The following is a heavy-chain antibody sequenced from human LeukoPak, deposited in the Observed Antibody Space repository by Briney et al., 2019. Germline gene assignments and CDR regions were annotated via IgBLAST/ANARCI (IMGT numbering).Heavy chain of an antibody. CDR2: IYYSGST. J-gene: IGHJ3*01. CDR1: GGSISSSTYY. Sequence: SETLSLTCTVSGGSISSSTYYWGWIRQPPGKGGEWIGSIYYSGSTYNNPSLKSRVTIFVDTSKNQFSLKLSSVTATDTAVYYCARTYGDYDDAFDVWGQGTMVTVSS. CDR3: ARTYGDYDDAFDV. D-gene: IGHD4-17*01. V-gene: IGHV4-39*01.